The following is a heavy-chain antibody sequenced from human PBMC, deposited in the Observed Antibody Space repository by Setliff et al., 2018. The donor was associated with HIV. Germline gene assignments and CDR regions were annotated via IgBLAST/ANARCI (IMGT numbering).Heavy chain of an antibody. V-gene: IGHV4-4*08. D-gene: IGHD3-10*01. J-gene: IGHJ6*03. Sequence: SETLSLTCTVSGGSMSTYYWSWIRQPPGKGLEWIGYIYTSGGTNYNPSLRSRVTISVDTSKNQFSLKLSSVTAADTAVYYCARARGLLPYYYLDVWGKGTTVTVSS. CDR3: ARARGLLPYYYLDV. CDR1: GGSMSTYY. CDR2: IYTSGGT.